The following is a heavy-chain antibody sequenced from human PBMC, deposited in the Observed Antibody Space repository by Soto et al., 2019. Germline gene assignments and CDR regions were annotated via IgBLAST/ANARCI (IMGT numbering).Heavy chain of an antibody. V-gene: IGHV1-58*01. CDR3: AAVSNDFWSVYYPENWFDP. J-gene: IGHJ5*02. CDR1: GFTFTGST. Sequence: AAPVQVSCKASGFTFTGSTVQWVRQARGQHLELIGRIGVGSGNTTYEQMFQERVTITRDMSTSTAYLELSSLRSEDTAVYYCAAVSNDFWSVYYPENWFDPWGQGTLVTVSS. CDR2: IGVGSGNT. D-gene: IGHD3-3*01.